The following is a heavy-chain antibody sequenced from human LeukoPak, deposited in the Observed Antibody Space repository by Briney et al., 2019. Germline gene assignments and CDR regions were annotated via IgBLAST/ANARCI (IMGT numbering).Heavy chain of an antibody. D-gene: IGHD3-22*01. CDR1: AYSISSGYY. Sequence: ASETLSLTCTVSAYSISSGYYWGWIRQPPGKGLEWIGSIYHSGSTYYNPSLNSRVTISVDTSTNQFSLKLSSVTAADTAVYYCARAGPYYYDSSGYYSVDYWGQGTLVIVSS. CDR3: ARAGPYYYDSSGYYSVDY. V-gene: IGHV4-38-2*02. J-gene: IGHJ4*02. CDR2: IYHSGST.